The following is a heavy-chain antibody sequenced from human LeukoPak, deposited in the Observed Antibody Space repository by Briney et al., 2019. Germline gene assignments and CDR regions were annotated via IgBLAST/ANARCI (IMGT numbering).Heavy chain of an antibody. CDR2: INHSGST. CDR1: GGSFGGYY. D-gene: IGHD6-13*01. CDR3: ARKPRSDRIAAAGPHNWFDP. J-gene: IGHJ5*02. V-gene: IGHV4-34*01. Sequence: SETLSLTCAVYGGSFGGYYWSWIRQPPGKGLEWIGEINHSGSTNYNPSLKSRVTISVDTSKNQFSLKLSSVTAADTAVYYCARKPRSDRIAAAGPHNWFDPWGQGTLVTVSS.